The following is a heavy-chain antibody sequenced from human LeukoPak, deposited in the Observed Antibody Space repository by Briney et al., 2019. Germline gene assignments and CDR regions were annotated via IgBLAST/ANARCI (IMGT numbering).Heavy chain of an antibody. D-gene: IGHD3-10*01. V-gene: IGHV3-48*03. CDR3: ARWNFVSGSPSGDY. Sequence: GGSLRLSCAASGFTFSSYEMNWVRQAPGKGLEWLSYISSSGSIVYYADSVKGRFTISRDNAKNSLYLQMNSLRAEDTAIYYCARWNFVSGSPSGDYWGQGTLVTVSS. J-gene: IGHJ4*02. CDR2: ISSSGSIV. CDR1: GFTFSSYE.